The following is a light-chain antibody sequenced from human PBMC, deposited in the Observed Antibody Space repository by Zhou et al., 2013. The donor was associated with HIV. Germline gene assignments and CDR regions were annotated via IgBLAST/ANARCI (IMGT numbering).Light chain of an antibody. V-gene: IGKV3-20*01. CDR2: GAF. Sequence: ELVLTQSPGTLSLSPGERATLSCRASQSLSSTYLVWYQQKPGQAPRLLIYGAFSRATGIPDRFSGSGSGTDFTLTISRLEPEDFAVYYCQQYGSSPPYTFGQGTKLEIK. J-gene: IGKJ2*01. CDR3: QQYGSSPPYT. CDR1: QSLSSTY.